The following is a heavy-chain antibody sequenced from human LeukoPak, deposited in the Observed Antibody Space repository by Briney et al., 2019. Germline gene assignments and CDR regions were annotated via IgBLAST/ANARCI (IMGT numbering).Heavy chain of an antibody. V-gene: IGHV1-2*02. J-gene: IGHJ5*02. D-gene: IGHD3-9*01. CDR1: GYTFTGSY. Sequence: GASVTVSCKASGYTFTGSYMHWVRQAPGQGLEWMGWINPNSGGTNYAQKFQGRVTMTRDTSISTAYMELSRLRSDDTAVYYCARDVPPRDILTGYYVGGWFDPWGQGTLVTVSS. CDR3: ARDVPPRDILTGYYVGGWFDP. CDR2: INPNSGGT.